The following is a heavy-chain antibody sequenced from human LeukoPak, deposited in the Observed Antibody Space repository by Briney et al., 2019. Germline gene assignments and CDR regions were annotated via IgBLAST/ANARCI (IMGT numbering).Heavy chain of an antibody. CDR2: INHSGST. Sequence: SETLSLTCAVYGGSFGGYYWSWIRQPPGKGLEWIGEINHSGSTNYNPSLKSRVTISVDTSKNQFSLKLSSVTAADTAVYYCARLGSQYYYYYYMDVWGKGTTVTVSS. CDR1: GGSFGGYY. V-gene: IGHV4-34*01. J-gene: IGHJ6*03. D-gene: IGHD3-16*01. CDR3: ARLGSQYYYYYYMDV.